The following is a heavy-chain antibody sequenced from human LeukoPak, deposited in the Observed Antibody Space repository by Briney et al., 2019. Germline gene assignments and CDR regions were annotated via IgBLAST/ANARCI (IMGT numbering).Heavy chain of an antibody. J-gene: IGHJ4*02. CDR2: IYTSGTT. D-gene: IGHD2-15*01. CDR1: GGSISNYY. CDR3: ARDSFGSAGAIIYFDY. Sequence: SETLSLTCTVSGGSISNYYWNWIRQPAGKGLEWIGRIYTSGTTNYSPSLESRVTMSVDTSKNQFSLKLTSVTAADTAVYFCARDSFGSAGAIIYFDYWGQGTLVTVSS. V-gene: IGHV4-4*07.